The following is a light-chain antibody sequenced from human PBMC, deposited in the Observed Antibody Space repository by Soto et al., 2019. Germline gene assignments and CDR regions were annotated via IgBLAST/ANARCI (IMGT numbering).Light chain of an antibody. V-gene: IGKV3-15*01. Sequence: EIVMTPSPATLSVSPGARVTLSCRASQSFSSNLAWYQHKPGQAPRLLIYGASTTATDVPPRFSGSGSGTEFTLTISNLQSEDFAVYYCPQYNDWPRTFGQGTRLEIK. J-gene: IGKJ5*01. CDR1: QSFSSN. CDR2: GAS. CDR3: PQYNDWPRT.